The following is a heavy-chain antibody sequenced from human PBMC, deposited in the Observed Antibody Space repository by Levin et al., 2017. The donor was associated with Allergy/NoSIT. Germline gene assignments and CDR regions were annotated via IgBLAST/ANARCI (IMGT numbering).Heavy chain of an antibody. V-gene: IGHV3-30*18. D-gene: IGHD6-13*01. J-gene: IGHJ4*02. CDR1: GFSFSTYG. Sequence: QTGGSLRRSCAGSGFSFSTYGIQWVRQAPGKGLEWVAVMSYDGRGQYYADSVKGRFTLSRDNSKNTMYLQMSSLRGEDTAVYYCAKEVTEYSSNWLFDHWGQGTLVTVSS. CDR2: MSYDGRGQ. CDR3: AKEVTEYSSNWLFDH.